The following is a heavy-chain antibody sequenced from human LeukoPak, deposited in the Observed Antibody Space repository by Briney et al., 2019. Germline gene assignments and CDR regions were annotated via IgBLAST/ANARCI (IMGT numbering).Heavy chain of an antibody. J-gene: IGHJ4*02. V-gene: IGHV5-51*01. CDR1: GYSFTYW. CDR3: ARPDGTAKFYFDY. Sequence: GESLKISCQGSGYSFTYWIGWVRQMPGKGLEWMGIIHPGDSDTRYSPSFQGHVTISVDKSINTAYLQWSSLKASDTAIYYCARPDGTAKFYFDYWGQGTLVTVSS. CDR2: IHPGDSDT. D-gene: IGHD5-24*01.